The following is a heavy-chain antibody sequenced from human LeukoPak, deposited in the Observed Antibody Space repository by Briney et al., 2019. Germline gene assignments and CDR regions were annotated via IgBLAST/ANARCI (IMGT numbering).Heavy chain of an antibody. CDR2: IYYSGST. J-gene: IGHJ2*01. Sequence: SETLSRTCTVSGVSIRRSSYYWGWIRQPPGKGLEWIGSIYYSGSTYYNPSLKSRVTISVDTSKNQFSLKLSSVTAADTAVYYCARDTTGAIFCVVISWYFVLWGRGALVTVSS. V-gene: IGHV4-39*07. D-gene: IGHD3-3*01. CDR3: ARDTTGAIFCVVISWYFVL. CDR1: GVSIRRSSYY.